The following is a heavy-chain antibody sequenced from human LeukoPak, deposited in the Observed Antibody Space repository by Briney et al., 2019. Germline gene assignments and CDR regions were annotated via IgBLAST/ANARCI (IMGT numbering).Heavy chain of an antibody. Sequence: SVKVSCKASGFTFTSSAMQWVGQARGERGERIGWIVVGSGRTNYAQKLQERVTITRDRAKSTAYMELRRLRSEDTAVYYCAAVGYCSGGSCYSDYYFDYWGQGTLVTVSS. J-gene: IGHJ4*02. CDR1: GFTFTSSA. CDR2: IVVGSGRT. V-gene: IGHV1-58*02. D-gene: IGHD2-15*01. CDR3: AAVGYCSGGSCYSDYYFDY.